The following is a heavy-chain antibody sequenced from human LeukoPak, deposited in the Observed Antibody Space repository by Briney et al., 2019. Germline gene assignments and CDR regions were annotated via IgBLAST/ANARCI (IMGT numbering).Heavy chain of an antibody. J-gene: IGHJ5*02. CDR3: ASCRSSSWESWFDP. CDR2: IYYSGST. D-gene: IGHD6-13*01. Sequence: PSETLSLTCTVSGGSISSSSYYWGWIRQPPGKGLEWIGSIYYSGSTYYNPSLKSRVTISVDTSKNQFSLKLSSVTAADTAVYYCASCRSSSWESWFDPWGQGTLVTVSS. CDR1: GGSISSSSYY. V-gene: IGHV4-39*01.